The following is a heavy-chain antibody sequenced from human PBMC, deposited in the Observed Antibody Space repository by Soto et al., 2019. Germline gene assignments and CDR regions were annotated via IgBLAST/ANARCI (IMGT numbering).Heavy chain of an antibody. Sequence: QVQLVESGGGVVQSGGSLRLSCAASGFTFSGYGMYWVRQSPGEGLEWVAILANDGSYQYYAESVKGRFTISRDNSKNTLYLQMDSLRPEDTAVYYCARSIGGSSYYPPDYWGQGTLVTVSS. CDR3: ARSIGGSSYYPPDY. CDR2: LANDGSYQ. V-gene: IGHV3-30*03. CDR1: GFTFSGYG. J-gene: IGHJ4*02. D-gene: IGHD2-15*01.